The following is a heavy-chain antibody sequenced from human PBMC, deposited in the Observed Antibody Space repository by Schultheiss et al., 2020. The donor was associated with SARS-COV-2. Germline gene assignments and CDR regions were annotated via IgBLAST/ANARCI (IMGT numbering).Heavy chain of an antibody. CDR3: ARGTFSGGYYWYFDL. Sequence: GGSLRLSCAASGFTFSSYAMSWVRQAPGKGLEWVSAISGSGGSTYYADSVKGRFTISRDNSKNTLYLQMNSLRAEDTAVYYCARGTFSGGYYWYFDLWGRGTLVTVSS. CDR1: GFTFSSYA. CDR2: ISGSGGST. D-gene: IGHD3-22*01. V-gene: IGHV3-23*01. J-gene: IGHJ2*01.